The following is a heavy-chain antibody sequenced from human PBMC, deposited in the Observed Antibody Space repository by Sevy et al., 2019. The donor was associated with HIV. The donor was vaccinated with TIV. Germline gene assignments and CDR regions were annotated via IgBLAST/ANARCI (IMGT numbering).Heavy chain of an antibody. CDR2: INTRGSTI. D-gene: IGHD3-16*01. Sequence: GGSLRLSCAASGFTFSDYYMSWIRQAPGKGLEWVSHINTRGSTIYYADSVKGRFTMSRDNAKNSLYLQMNSLRAEDTAVYYCARSPGGLSMDVWGQGTTVTVSS. J-gene: IGHJ6*02. V-gene: IGHV3-11*01. CDR3: ARSPGGLSMDV. CDR1: GFTFSDYY.